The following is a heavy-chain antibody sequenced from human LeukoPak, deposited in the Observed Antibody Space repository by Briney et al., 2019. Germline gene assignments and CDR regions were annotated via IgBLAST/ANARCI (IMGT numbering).Heavy chain of an antibody. Sequence: PSETLSLTCTVSGGSISGYYWSWIRQPPGKGLEWIGYIYYSGSTNYNPSLKSRVTISVDTSTNQFSLKLSSVTAADTAVYYCARGPEGQTVDYWGQGTRVAVSS. D-gene: IGHD1-14*01. CDR2: IYYSGST. CDR1: GGSISGYY. J-gene: IGHJ4*02. CDR3: ARGPEGQTVDY. V-gene: IGHV4-59*01.